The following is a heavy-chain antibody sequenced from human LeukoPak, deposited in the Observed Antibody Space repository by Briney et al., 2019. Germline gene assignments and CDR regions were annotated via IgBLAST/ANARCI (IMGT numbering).Heavy chain of an antibody. CDR3: ATEFESIAARRGYYYYGMDV. D-gene: IGHD6-6*01. CDR2: FDPEDGET. V-gene: IGHV1-24*01. J-gene: IGHJ6*02. Sequence: GASVKVSCKVSGYTLTELSMHWVRQAPGKGLEWMGGFDPEDGETIYAQKFQGRVTMTEDTSTDTAYMELSSLRSEDTAVYYCATEFESIAARRGYYYYGMDVWGQGTTVTVSS. CDR1: GYTLTELS.